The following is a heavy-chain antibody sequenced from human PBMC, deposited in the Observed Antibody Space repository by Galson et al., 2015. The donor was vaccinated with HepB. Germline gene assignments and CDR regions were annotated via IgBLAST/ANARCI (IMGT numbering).Heavy chain of an antibody. CDR2: VNWSDDNI. V-gene: IGHV3-9*01. J-gene: IGHJ6*02. CDR1: GFTFDDYA. Sequence: SLRLSCAASGFTFDDYAMHWVRQAPGKGLEWVSGVNWSDDNIGYADSVKGRFTISRDNAKNSLYLQMNRLRTEDTALYYCAKAYCSTTSCHGMDVWGQGTAVTVSS. D-gene: IGHD2-2*01. CDR3: AKAYCSTTSCHGMDV.